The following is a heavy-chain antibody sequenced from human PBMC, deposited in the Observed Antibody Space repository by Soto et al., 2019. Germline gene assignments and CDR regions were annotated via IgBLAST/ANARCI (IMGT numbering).Heavy chain of an antibody. Sequence: GGSLRLSCAASGFTFSSYGMHWVRQAPGKGLEWVAVIWYDGSNKYYADSVKGRFTISRDNSKNTLYLQMNSLRAEDTAVYYCARVGCSGGSCYLKGNDDGYWGQGTLVTVSS. CDR1: GFTFSSYG. D-gene: IGHD2-15*01. CDR3: ARVGCSGGSCYLKGNDDGY. CDR2: IWYDGSNK. J-gene: IGHJ4*02. V-gene: IGHV3-33*01.